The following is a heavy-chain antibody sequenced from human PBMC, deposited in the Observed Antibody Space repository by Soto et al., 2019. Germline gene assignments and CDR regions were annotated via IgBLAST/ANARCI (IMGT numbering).Heavy chain of an antibody. Sequence: QVQLVQSGAEVKKPGASVKVSCKASGYTFTSYAMHWVRQAPGQRLEWMGWINAGNGNTKYSPKLKGRVTITTDTSASTAYMELSSLRSEDTAVYYCASGLAAADYFDYWGQGTLVTVSS. CDR3: ASGLAAADYFDY. V-gene: IGHV1-3*01. D-gene: IGHD6-13*01. J-gene: IGHJ4*02. CDR2: INAGNGNT. CDR1: GYTFTSYA.